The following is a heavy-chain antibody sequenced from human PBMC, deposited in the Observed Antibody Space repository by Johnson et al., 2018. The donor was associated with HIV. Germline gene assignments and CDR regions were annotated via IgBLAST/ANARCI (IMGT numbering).Heavy chain of an antibody. CDR1: GFTFSDYY. J-gene: IGHJ3*02. CDR2: ISSSGSTM. CDR3: ARDPFGALDGDAFDI. D-gene: IGHD3-10*01. V-gene: IGHV3-11*04. Sequence: QVQLVESGGGLVQPGGSLRLSCAASGFTFSDYYMTWIRQAPGKGLEWVSYISSSGSTMYYADSVKGRFTISRDNSKNTLYLQMNSLRAEDTAVYYCARDPFGALDGDAFDIWGQGTMVTVSS.